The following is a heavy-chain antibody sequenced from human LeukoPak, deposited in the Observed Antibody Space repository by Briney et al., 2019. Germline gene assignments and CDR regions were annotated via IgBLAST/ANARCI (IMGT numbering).Heavy chain of an antibody. V-gene: IGHV4-59*08. CDR2: IYYSGST. CDR1: GGSVSSYF. J-gene: IGHJ4*02. CDR3: ARQRQQLVLDY. D-gene: IGHD6-13*01. Sequence: SETLSLTCTASGGSVSSYFWSWIRQPPGKGLEWIGYIYYSGSTKYDPSLKSRVTISVDTSKNQFSLKLSSVTAADTAVYYCARQRQQLVLDYWGQGTLVTVSP.